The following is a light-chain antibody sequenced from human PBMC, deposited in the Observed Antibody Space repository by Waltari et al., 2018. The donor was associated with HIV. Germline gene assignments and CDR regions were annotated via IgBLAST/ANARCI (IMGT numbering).Light chain of an antibody. CDR1: QSISSY. V-gene: IGKV1-39*01. J-gene: IGKJ4*01. CDR2: AAS. Sequence: DIQLTQSPSSLSASVGDRVTITCRASQSISSYLNWYQQKPGKAPKVLIYAASSLQSGFPSRFSGSGSGTDFTLTISSLQPEDFATYYCQQSYSTPPTFGGGTKVEIK. CDR3: QQSYSTPPT.